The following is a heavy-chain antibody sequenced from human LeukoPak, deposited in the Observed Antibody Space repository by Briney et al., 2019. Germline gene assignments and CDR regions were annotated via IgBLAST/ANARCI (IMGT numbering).Heavy chain of an antibody. J-gene: IGHJ4*02. CDR3: ARALLVPYDSSGYYPDY. CDR2: IWYDGSNK. CDR1: GFTFDDYA. D-gene: IGHD3-22*01. V-gene: IGHV3-33*08. Sequence: GGSLRLSCAASGFTFDDYAMHWVRQAPGKGLEWVAVIWYDGSNKYYADSVKGRFTISRDNSKNTLYLQMNSLRAEDTAVYYCARALLVPYDSSGYYPDYWGQGTLVTVSS.